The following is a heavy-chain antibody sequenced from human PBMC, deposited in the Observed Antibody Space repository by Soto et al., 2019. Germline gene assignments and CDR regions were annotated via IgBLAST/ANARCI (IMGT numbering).Heavy chain of an antibody. Sequence: EVQLLESGGDLVQPGGSLTLSCAGSGFTFRNYAMSWVRQAPGKGPEWVSGISAAGGSTYYADSVKGRFTISRDNSRATLYLQMSSLRAEDTALYYCAKVPNGDYVGGFDMWGQGTVVTVSS. CDR1: GFTFRNYA. V-gene: IGHV3-23*01. CDR2: ISAAGGST. CDR3: AKVPNGDYVGGFDM. D-gene: IGHD4-17*01. J-gene: IGHJ3*02.